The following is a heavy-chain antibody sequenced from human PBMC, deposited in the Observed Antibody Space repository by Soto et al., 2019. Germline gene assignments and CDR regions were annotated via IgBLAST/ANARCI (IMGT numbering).Heavy chain of an antibody. CDR1: GYTFTSYG. D-gene: IGHD3-9*01. V-gene: IGHV1-18*01. CDR2: ISAYNGNT. CDR3: ARDLGHDILTGSGWFDY. J-gene: IGHJ4*02. Sequence: QVQLVQSGAEVKKPGASVKVSCTASGYTFTSYGISWVRQAPGQGLEWMGWISAYNGNTNYAQKLQGRVTMTTDTSTSTAYMELRSLRSDDTAVYYCARDLGHDILTGSGWFDYWGQGTLVTVSS.